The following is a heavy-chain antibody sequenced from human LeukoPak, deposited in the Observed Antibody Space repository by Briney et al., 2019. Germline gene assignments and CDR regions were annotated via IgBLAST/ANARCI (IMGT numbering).Heavy chain of an antibody. V-gene: IGHV3-23*01. D-gene: IGHD1-26*01. J-gene: IGHJ4*02. CDR1: GFTFSSYA. Sequence: GGSLRLSCAASGFTFSSYAMSWVRQAPGKGLEWVSAISGSGGSTYYADSVKGRLTISRDNSKNTLYLQMNSLRAEDTAVYYCAKEGTQWELLANLFDYWGQGTLVTVSS. CDR2: ISGSGGST. CDR3: AKEGTQWELLANLFDY.